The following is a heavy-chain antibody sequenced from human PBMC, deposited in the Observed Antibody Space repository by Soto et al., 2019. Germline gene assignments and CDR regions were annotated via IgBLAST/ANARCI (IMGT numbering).Heavy chain of an antibody. Sequence: PGGSLRLSCAASGFVFSTYAMHWVRQAPGKGLGYVSAISHNGGSTYYADSVKGRFTISRDNSKNTVYLQMGSLRVDDMAVYYCARAETIMRAPFDYWGQGTVVTVSS. CDR3: ARAETIMRAPFDY. V-gene: IGHV3-64*02. J-gene: IGHJ4*02. CDR1: GFVFSTYA. CDR2: ISHNGGST. D-gene: IGHD1-26*01.